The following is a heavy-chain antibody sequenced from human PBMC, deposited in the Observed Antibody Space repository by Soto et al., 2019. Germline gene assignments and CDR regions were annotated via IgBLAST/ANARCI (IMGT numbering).Heavy chain of an antibody. D-gene: IGHD4-17*01. V-gene: IGHV4-59*08. J-gene: IGHJ5*02. Sequence: PSETLSLTCTVSGGSISSYYGSWIRQPPGKGLEWIGYIYYSGSTNYNPSLKSRVTISVDTSKNQFSLKLSSVTAADTAVYYCARQSVTTPDWFDPWGQRTLVTVSS. CDR3: ARQSVTTPDWFDP. CDR1: GGSISSYY. CDR2: IYYSGST.